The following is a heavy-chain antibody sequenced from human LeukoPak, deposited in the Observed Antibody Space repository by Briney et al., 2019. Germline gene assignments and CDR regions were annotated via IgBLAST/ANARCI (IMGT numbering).Heavy chain of an antibody. CDR2: ISAYNGNT. Sequence: ASVKVSCKASGYTFTSYGISWVRQAPGQGLEWMGWISAYNGNTNYAQKLQGRVTMTTDTSTSTAYMELRSLRSDDTVVYYCARDCGGDCYSPDDAFDIWGQGTMVTVSS. CDR1: GYTFTSYG. J-gene: IGHJ3*02. D-gene: IGHD2-21*02. V-gene: IGHV1-18*01. CDR3: ARDCGGDCYSPDDAFDI.